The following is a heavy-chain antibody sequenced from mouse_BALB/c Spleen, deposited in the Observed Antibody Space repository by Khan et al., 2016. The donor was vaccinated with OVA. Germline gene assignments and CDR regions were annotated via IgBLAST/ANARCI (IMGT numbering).Heavy chain of an antibody. D-gene: IGHD2-2*01. V-gene: IGHV5-6*01. Sequence: EVELVESGGDLVKPGGSLKLSCAASGFTFNNYGMSWVRQTPDKRLEWVATVSSGGSYTYYPDSVKGRFTISRDNGKNTLYLQMSSLNSEDTAMYYCARRGYDEAWLAYWGQGTLVTVSA. CDR2: VSSGGSYT. J-gene: IGHJ3*01. CDR1: GFTFNNYG. CDR3: ARRGYDEAWLAY.